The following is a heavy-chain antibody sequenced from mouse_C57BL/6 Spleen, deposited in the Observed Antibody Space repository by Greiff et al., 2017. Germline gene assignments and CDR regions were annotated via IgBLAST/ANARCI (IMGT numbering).Heavy chain of an antibody. Sequence: VMLVESGPGLVQPSQSLSITCTVSGFSLTSYGVHWVRQSPGKGLEWLGVIWRGGSTDYNAAFMSRLSITKDNSKSQVFFKMNSLQADDTAIYYCAKKSRYYSNENAMDYWGQGTSVTVSS. J-gene: IGHJ4*01. V-gene: IGHV2-5*01. CDR2: IWRGGST. CDR3: AKKSRYYSNENAMDY. D-gene: IGHD2-5*01. CDR1: GFSLTSYG.